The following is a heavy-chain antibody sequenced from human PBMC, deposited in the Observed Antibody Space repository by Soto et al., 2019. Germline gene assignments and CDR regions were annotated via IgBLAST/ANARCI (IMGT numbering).Heavy chain of an antibody. V-gene: IGHV4-31*03. J-gene: IGHJ6*02. CDR2: IYYSGST. CDR3: ARQSYGDVYYYYYGMNV. Sequence: SETLSLTCTFSGGSIKSGGYYWNWIRQHPGKGLEWIGYIYYSGSTHYNPSLKSRVTISVDTSKNQFPLKLSSVTAADTAVYYCARQSYGDVYYYYYGMNVWGQGTTVTVSS. CDR1: GGSIKSGGYY. D-gene: IGHD4-17*01.